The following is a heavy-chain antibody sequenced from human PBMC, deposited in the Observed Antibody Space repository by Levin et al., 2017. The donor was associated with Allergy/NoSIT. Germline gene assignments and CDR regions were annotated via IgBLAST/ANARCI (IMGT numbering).Heavy chain of an antibody. J-gene: IGHJ4*02. Sequence: GGSLRLSCAASGFTFDDYAMHWVRQAPGKGLEWVSGISWNSGSIGYADSVKGRFTISRDNAKNSLYLQMNSLRAEDTALYYCAKDGGLRFLEWFAPYYFDYWGQGTLVTVSS. V-gene: IGHV3-9*01. CDR1: GFTFDDYA. D-gene: IGHD3-3*01. CDR3: AKDGGLRFLEWFAPYYFDY. CDR2: ISWNSGSI.